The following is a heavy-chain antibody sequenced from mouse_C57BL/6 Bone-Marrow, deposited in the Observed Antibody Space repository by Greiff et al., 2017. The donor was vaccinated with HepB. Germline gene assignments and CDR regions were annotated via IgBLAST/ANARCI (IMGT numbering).Heavy chain of an antibody. CDR1: GYTFTSYG. CDR2: IYPRSGNT. D-gene: IGHD1-1*01. CDR3: ARDYYGSLYAMDY. J-gene: IGHJ4*01. V-gene: IGHV1-81*01. Sequence: VQVVESGAELARPGASVKLSCKASGYTFTSYGISWVKQRTGQGLEWIGEIYPRSGNTYYNEKFKGKATLTADKSSSTAYMELRSLTSEDSAVSFCARDYYGSLYAMDYWGQVTTVTVSS.